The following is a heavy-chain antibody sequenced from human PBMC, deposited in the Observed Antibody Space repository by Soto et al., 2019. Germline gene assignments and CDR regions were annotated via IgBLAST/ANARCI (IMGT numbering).Heavy chain of an antibody. D-gene: IGHD5-12*01. CDR1: GYTFTGYA. Sequence: QVQLVQSGAEEKKPGASVKVSCKASGYTFTGYAMHWVRQEPGQRLEWMGWINAGNGNTKYSQKIQGRVTITRDTSASTAYMELCSLRSEDTAVYYCARDVAGPADFDYWGQGTLVTVAS. CDR2: INAGNGNT. V-gene: IGHV1-3*05. CDR3: ARDVAGPADFDY. J-gene: IGHJ4*02.